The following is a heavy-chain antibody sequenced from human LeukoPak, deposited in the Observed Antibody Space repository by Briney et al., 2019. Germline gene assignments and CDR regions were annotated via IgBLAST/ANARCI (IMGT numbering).Heavy chain of an antibody. D-gene: IGHD3-9*01. CDR1: GYTFTSYG. V-gene: IGHV1-69*13. CDR3: ARANILSGYYTSYYYYGMDV. J-gene: IGHJ6*02. Sequence: GASVKVSCKASGYTFTSYGISWVRQAPGQGLEWMGGIIPIFGTANYAQKFQGRVTITADESTSTAYMELSSLRSEDTAVYYCARANILSGYYTSYYYYGMDVWGQGTTVTVSS. CDR2: IIPIFGTA.